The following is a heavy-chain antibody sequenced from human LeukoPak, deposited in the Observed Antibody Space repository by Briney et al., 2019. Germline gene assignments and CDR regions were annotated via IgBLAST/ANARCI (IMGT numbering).Heavy chain of an antibody. CDR2: IYYSGST. V-gene: IGHV4-39*07. CDR1: GGSISSSSYY. J-gene: IGHJ4*02. D-gene: IGHD5-12*01. CDR3: ARGAMATMDWIVEFFDY. Sequence: SETLSLTCTASGGSISSSSYYWGWIRQPPGKGLEWIGSIYYSGSTYYNPSLKSRVTISVDTSKNQFSLKLSSVTAADTAVYYCARGAMATMDWIVEFFDYWGQGTLVTVSS.